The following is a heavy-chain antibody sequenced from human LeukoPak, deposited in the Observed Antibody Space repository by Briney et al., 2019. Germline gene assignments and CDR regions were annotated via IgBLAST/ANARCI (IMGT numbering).Heavy chain of an antibody. V-gene: IGHV3-74*01. CDR3: IRETHVGLHLEY. D-gene: IGHD3-10*02. Sequence: GGSLRLSCAASGFTLTTYWMHWVRQAPGKGLVWVARINTDGRVTTYADSVKGRFTVSRDNAESTLYLQMNDLRPEDTAVYYCIRETHVGLHLEYWGQGTLATVTS. CDR2: INTDGRVT. J-gene: IGHJ4*02. CDR1: GFTLTTYW.